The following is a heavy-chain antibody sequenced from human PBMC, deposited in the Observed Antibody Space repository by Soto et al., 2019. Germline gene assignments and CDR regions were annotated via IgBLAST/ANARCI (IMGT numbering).Heavy chain of an antibody. V-gene: IGHV4-39*01. J-gene: IGHJ3*02. CDR2: IYYSGST. D-gene: IGHD6-6*01. Sequence: QLQLQESGPGLVKPSETLSLTCTVSGGSISSSSYYWGWIRQPPGKGLEWIGSIYYSGSTYYNPSLKSRVTISVDTSKNHISLKLSSVTAADTAVYYCARQWGPWDSSSSHAFDIWGQGTMVTVSS. CDR3: ARQWGPWDSSSSHAFDI. CDR1: GGSISSSSYY.